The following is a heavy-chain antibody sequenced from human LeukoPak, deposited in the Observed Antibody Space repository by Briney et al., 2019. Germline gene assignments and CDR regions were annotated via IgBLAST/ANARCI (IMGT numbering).Heavy chain of an antibody. CDR2: IYYSGST. V-gene: IGHV4-59*01. CDR1: GVSISSYY. J-gene: IGHJ5*02. Sequence: SETLSLTCTVSGVSISSYYWSWIRQPPGKGLECIGYIYYSGSTNYNPSLKSRVTISVDTSKNQFSLKLSSVTAADTAVYYCARGTIAAAGRYNWFDPWGQGTLVTVSS. D-gene: IGHD6-13*01. CDR3: ARGTIAAAGRYNWFDP.